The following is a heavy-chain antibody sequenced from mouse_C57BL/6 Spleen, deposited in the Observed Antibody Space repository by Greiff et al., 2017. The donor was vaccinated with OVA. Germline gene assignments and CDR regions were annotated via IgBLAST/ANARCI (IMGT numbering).Heavy chain of an antibody. J-gene: IGHJ4*01. Sequence: VQLQQSGAELVRPGASVKLSCTASGFNIKDYYMHWVKQRPEQGLEWIGRFDPEDGDTEYAPKFQGKATMTADTSSNTAYLQLSSLTSEDTAVYYCTTDYDGLYAMDYWGQGTSVTVSS. D-gene: IGHD2-4*01. CDR1: GFNIKDYY. CDR2: FDPEDGDT. CDR3: TTDYDGLYAMDY. V-gene: IGHV14-1*01.